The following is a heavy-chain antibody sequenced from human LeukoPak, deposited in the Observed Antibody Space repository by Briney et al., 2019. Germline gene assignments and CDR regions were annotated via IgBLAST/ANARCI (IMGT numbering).Heavy chain of an antibody. J-gene: IGHJ4*02. CDR3: ARGYCSSTRCYPGYFDL. CDR2: IWSDGSYK. V-gene: IGHV3-33*01. Sequence: GGSLRLSCAASGFTFSSYGFHWVRQAPGKGLEWVAVIWSDGSYKYYADSVKGRFTISRDDSKNTLYLQMNSLRAEDTAVYYCARGYCSSTRCYPGYFDLWGQGTLVTVSS. D-gene: IGHD2-2*01. CDR1: GFTFSSYG.